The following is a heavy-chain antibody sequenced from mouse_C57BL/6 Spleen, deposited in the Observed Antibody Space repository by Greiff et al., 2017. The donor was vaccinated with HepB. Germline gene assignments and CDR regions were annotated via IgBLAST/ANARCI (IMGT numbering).Heavy chain of an antibody. CDR3: TRDSGDYDLFAY. CDR1: GFTFSSYA. D-gene: IGHD2-4*01. Sequence: EVNVVESGEGLVKPGGSLKLSCAASGFTFSSYAMSWVRQTPEKRLEWVAYISSGGDYIYYADTVKGRFTISRDNARNTLYLQMSSLKSEDTAMYYCTRDSGDYDLFAYWGQGTLVTVSA. CDR2: ISSGGDYI. J-gene: IGHJ3*01. V-gene: IGHV5-9-1*02.